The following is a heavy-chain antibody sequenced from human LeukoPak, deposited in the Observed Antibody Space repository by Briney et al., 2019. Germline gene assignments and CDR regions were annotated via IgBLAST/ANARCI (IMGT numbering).Heavy chain of an antibody. J-gene: IGHJ4*02. CDR2: INTDGSST. Sequence: GGSLRLSCAASGFTVSSYWMHWVRQAPGKGLVWVSRINTDGSSTTYADSVKGRFTISRDNVKNTLYLQMNSLRAEDTAVYYCARREGFCKGGTCYLDFWGQGTLVTVSS. CDR1: GFTVSSYW. V-gene: IGHV3-74*01. CDR3: ARREGFCKGGTCYLDF. D-gene: IGHD2-15*01.